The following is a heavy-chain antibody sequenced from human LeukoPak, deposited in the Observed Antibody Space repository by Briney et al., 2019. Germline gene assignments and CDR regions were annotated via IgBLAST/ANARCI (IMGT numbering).Heavy chain of an antibody. CDR2: ISDNGRST. D-gene: IGHD2-15*01. J-gene: IGHJ4*02. CDR1: GFTFNIYA. V-gene: IGHV3-23*01. CDR3: SSSLNILIDVEYVK. Sequence: HPGGSLRLSCAASGFTFNIYAMTWVRQAPGKGLEWVSAISDNGRSTYHADSVKGRFTISRDNSKNTLYLQMNSLRAEDTAIYYCSSSLNILIDVEYVKWGPGTLVTVSS.